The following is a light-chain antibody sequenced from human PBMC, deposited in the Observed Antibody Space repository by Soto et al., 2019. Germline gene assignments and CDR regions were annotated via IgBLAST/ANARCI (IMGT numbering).Light chain of an antibody. CDR2: ENN. J-gene: IGLJ3*02. CDR1: SYNDGNNY. CDR3: GTWDSSLSVWV. Sequence: QSVLTQPPSVSAAPGQKVTISCSGSSYNDGNNYLSWYQQLPGTAPKLLIYENNKRPSGIPDRFSGSKSGTSATLGITGLQTGDEADYYCGTWDSSLSVWVFGGGTKVTVL. V-gene: IGLV1-51*02.